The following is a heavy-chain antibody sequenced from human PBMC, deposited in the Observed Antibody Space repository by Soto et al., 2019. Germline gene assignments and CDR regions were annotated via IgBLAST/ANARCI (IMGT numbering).Heavy chain of an antibody. J-gene: IGHJ6*02. CDR2: MNPNSGNT. CDR3: ARWDLRDYSYGMDV. Sequence: QVQLVQSGAEVKKPGASVKVSCKASGYTFTIYDINWVRQATGQGLEWMGWMNPNSGNTGYAQKCQGRVTMTRNTSISTAYMELSSLRSEDTAVYYCARWDLRDYSYGMDVWGQGTTVTVSS. V-gene: IGHV1-8*01. CDR1: GYTFTIYD. D-gene: IGHD1-26*01.